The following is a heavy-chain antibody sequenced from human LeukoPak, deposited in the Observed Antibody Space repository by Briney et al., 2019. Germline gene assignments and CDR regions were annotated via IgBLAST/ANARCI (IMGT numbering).Heavy chain of an antibody. CDR3: ARGMDGSGNYFPRRYYYYGMDV. J-gene: IGHJ6*02. CDR1: GESSSAYY. V-gene: IGHV4-34*01. CDR2: INHSGST. D-gene: IGHD3-10*01. Sequence: SETLSLTCAVYGESSSAYYWSWLRQPPGKGLEWIGEINHSGSTNYKPSLKSRVTISVDTSKKQFSLQLSSVTAADTAVYYCARGMDGSGNYFPRRYYYYGMDVWGQGTTVTVSS.